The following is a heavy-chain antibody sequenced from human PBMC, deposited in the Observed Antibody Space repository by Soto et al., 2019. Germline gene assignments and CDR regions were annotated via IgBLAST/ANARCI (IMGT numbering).Heavy chain of an antibody. CDR2: IVPMLRTP. CDR3: ARGLGGSDFPFDY. D-gene: IGHD1-26*01. Sequence: QVQLVQSGAEVKKPGSSVKVSCKASGGSFSDYAINWVRQAPGPGLEWMGGIVPMLRTPNYARKFQGRVTITADESTSTVSIELPSLTSDDTAVYYCARGLGGSDFPFDYWGQGTLVTVSS. CDR1: GGSFSDYA. J-gene: IGHJ4*02. V-gene: IGHV1-69*11.